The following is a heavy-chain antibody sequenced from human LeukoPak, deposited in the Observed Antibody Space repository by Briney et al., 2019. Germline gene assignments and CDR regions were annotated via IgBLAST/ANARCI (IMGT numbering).Heavy chain of an antibody. J-gene: IGHJ4*02. Sequence: INPNSGGTNNAQRFQGRLTMTRDTSITTAYMELNRLRSDDTAVYFCASGDSVSGRPNYYFDYWGQGTLVTVSS. CDR2: INPNSGGT. CDR3: ASGDSVSGRPNYYFDY. D-gene: IGHD5-12*01. V-gene: IGHV1-2*02.